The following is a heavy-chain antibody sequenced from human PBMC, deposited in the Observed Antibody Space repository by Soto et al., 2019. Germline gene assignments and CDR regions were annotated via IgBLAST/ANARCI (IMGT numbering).Heavy chain of an antibody. J-gene: IGHJ4*02. D-gene: IGHD3-9*01. CDR2: IYYTGTT. Sequence: QLQLQESGPGLVKPSETLSLTCAVSGGSISSTDHFWGWIRQPPGKGLEWIGSIYYTGTTYYNPSLTSRVTRSVDTSKNQFSLNLSSVTAADAAVYYCARQVTYDIWAPPCLLDNWGQGSLVIVSS. CDR1: GGSISSTDHF. CDR3: ARQVTYDIWAPPCLLDN. V-gene: IGHV4-39*01.